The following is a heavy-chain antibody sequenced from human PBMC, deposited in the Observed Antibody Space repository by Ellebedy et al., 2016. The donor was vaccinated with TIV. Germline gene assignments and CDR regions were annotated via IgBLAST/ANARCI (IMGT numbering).Heavy chain of an antibody. V-gene: IGHV3-48*04. CDR2: ISGSSLTK. J-gene: IGHJ3*02. CDR1: GFTFSPYA. Sequence: GGSLRLSCAASGFTFSPYAMNWVRQAPGKGLEWVSHISGSSLTKLYADSVVGRFTISRDTAKNSLYLQMDSLRVEDTAVYYCARDMAWGNERINDAFDIWGQGTMVTVSS. CDR3: ARDMAWGNERINDAFDI. D-gene: IGHD7-27*01.